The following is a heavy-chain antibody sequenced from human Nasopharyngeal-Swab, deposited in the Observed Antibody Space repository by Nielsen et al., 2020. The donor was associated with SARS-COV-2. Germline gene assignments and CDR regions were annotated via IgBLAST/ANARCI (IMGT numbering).Heavy chain of an antibody. CDR3: ASFITIFVLVIGGDY. CDR1: GFTFSSYS. D-gene: IGHD3-3*01. Sequence: SLKIYCAASGFTFSSYSMNWVRQAPGKGLEWVSSIRCSSSYIYYADSVKGRFTISRDAAKNSLYLQMNSLRAEATAVYYCASFITIFVLVIGGDYWGQGTLVTVSS. CDR2: IRCSSSYI. V-gene: IGHV3-21*01. J-gene: IGHJ4*02.